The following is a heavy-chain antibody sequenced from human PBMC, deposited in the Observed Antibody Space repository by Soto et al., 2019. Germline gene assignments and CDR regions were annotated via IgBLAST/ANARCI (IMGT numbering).Heavy chain of an antibody. V-gene: IGHV4-59*01. D-gene: IGHD2-2*01. CDR1: GGSISSYY. Sequence: QVQLQESGPGLVKPSETLSLTCTVSGGSISSYYWSWIRQPPGKGLEWIGYIYYSGSTNYNPSLKRRVTISVDTSRNQFSLKLSSVTAADTAVYYCARITSHDLPYYFDYWGQGTLVTVSS. CDR2: IYYSGST. CDR3: ARITSHDLPYYFDY. J-gene: IGHJ4*02.